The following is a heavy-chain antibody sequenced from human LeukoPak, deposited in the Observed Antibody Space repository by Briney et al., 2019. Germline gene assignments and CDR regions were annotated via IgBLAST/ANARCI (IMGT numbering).Heavy chain of an antibody. J-gene: IGHJ6*03. D-gene: IGHD1-26*01. Sequence: EASVKVSCKASGGTFSSYAISWVRQAPGQGLEWMGGIIPIFGTANYAQKFQGRVTITTDESTSTAYMELSSLRSEDTAVYYCARVGGAGFYYYYMDVRGKGTTVTVSS. CDR1: GGTFSSYA. CDR2: IIPIFGTA. CDR3: ARVGGAGFYYYYMDV. V-gene: IGHV1-69*05.